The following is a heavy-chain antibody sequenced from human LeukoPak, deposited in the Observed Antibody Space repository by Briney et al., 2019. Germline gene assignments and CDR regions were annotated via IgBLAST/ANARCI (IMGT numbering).Heavy chain of an antibody. CDR3: ARSHYYETSGYFSYYYGLDV. D-gene: IGHD3-22*01. J-gene: IGHJ6*02. Sequence: GGSLRLSCEASGFNFSSYWMHWVRQAPGKGLLWVSRINNDGSSTREADSVKGRITISRDNAKNTSYLQMNSLRAEDTAVYYCARSHYYETSGYFSYYYGLDVWGQGTTVTVSS. CDR2: INNDGSST. CDR1: GFNFSSYW. V-gene: IGHV3-74*01.